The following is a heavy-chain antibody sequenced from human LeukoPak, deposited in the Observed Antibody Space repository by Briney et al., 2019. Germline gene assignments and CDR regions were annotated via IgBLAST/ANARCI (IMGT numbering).Heavy chain of an antibody. CDR2: IWYDGSNK. J-gene: IGHJ6*03. V-gene: IGHV3-33*08. CDR3: ARAHDYSNYYMDV. Sequence: PGRSLRLSCAASGFTFSSYGMHWVRQAPGKGLEWVAVIWYDGSNKYYADSVKGRFTISRDNSKNTLYLQMNSLRAEDTAVYYCARAHDYSNYYMDVWGKGTTVTVSS. CDR1: GFTFSSYG. D-gene: IGHD4-11*01.